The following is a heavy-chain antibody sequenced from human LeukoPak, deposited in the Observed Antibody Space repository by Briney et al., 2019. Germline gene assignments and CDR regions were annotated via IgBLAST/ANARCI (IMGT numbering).Heavy chain of an antibody. CDR2: INAYNGHT. V-gene: IGHV1-18*01. CDR1: GFLFTIHG. CDR3: ARDPLLGYSSVDYFDY. Sequence: ASVKVSCKSSGFLFTIHGISWVRQPPAQGLELMGWINAYNGHTTYAQKFWGRVTMITYTSTNTAHMDLRSLTSDDTAVYYCARDPLLGYSSVDYFDYWGQGTLVTVSS. J-gene: IGHJ4*02. D-gene: IGHD6-25*01.